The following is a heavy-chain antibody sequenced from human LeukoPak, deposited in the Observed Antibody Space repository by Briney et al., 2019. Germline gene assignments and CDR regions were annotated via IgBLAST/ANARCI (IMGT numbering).Heavy chain of an antibody. V-gene: IGHV5-51*01. CDR2: IYPGDSDT. D-gene: IGHD3-22*01. J-gene: IGHJ5*02. CDR1: GYSFTSYW. CDR3: ARRPGSRYYDSSGHNWFDP. Sequence: GESLKISCKGSGYSFTSYWIGWVRQMPGKGLEWMGIIYPGDSDTRYSPSFQGQVTISADKSISTAYLQWCSLKASDTAMYYCARRPGSRYYDSSGHNWFDPWGQGTLVTVSS.